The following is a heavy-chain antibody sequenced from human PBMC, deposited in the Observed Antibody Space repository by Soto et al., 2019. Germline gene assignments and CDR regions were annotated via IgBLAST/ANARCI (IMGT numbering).Heavy chain of an antibody. Sequence: AETLSLTCAVSGGSVTRYNWWRWGRQPPGKGLEWIAEIYHNGNTNYNPSLKSRVTISLDKSKNQFSLKLSSVTAADTAVYFCARVVIAADYYFDYWGQGILVTVSS. CDR2: IYHNGNT. J-gene: IGHJ4*02. CDR3: ARVVIAADYYFDY. V-gene: IGHV4-4*01. CDR1: GGSVTRYNW. D-gene: IGHD2-15*01.